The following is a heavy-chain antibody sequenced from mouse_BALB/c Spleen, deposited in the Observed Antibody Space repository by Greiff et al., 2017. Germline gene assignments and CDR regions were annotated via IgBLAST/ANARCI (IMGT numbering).Heavy chain of an antibody. CDR3: TDYYGSSFPFDY. CDR1: GYTFTDYE. Sequence: QVHVKQSGAELVRPGASVTLSCKASGYTFTDYEMHWVKQTPVHGLEWIGAIDPETGGTAYNQKFKGKATLTADKSSSTAYMELRSLTSEDSAVYYCTDYYGSSFPFDYWGQGTTLTVSS. J-gene: IGHJ2*01. D-gene: IGHD1-1*01. CDR2: IDPETGGT. V-gene: IGHV1-15*01.